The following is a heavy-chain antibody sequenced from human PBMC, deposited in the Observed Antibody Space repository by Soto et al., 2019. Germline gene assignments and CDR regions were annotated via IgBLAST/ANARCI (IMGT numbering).Heavy chain of an antibody. V-gene: IGHV3-30*18. D-gene: IGHD3-10*01. CDR3: AKDPPPFLSDPMGVWGAHPPDY. J-gene: IGHJ4*02. Sequence: QVQLVESGGGVVQPGRSLRLSCAASGFTFSSYGMHWVRQAPGKGLEWVAVISYDGSNKYYADSVKGRFTISRDNSKNTLYLQMNSLRAEDTAVYYCAKDPPPFLSDPMGVWGAHPPDYWGQGTLVTVSS. CDR2: ISYDGSNK. CDR1: GFTFSSYG.